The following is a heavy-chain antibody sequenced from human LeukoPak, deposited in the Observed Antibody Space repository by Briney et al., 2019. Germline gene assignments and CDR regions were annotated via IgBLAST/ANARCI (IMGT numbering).Heavy chain of an antibody. D-gene: IGHD3-10*01. J-gene: IGHJ4*02. V-gene: IGHV4-61*02. Sequence: SQTLSLTCTVSGGSISSGSYYWSWIRQPAGKGLEWIGRIYTSGSTNYNPSLKSRVTISVDTSKNQFSLKLSSVTAAATAVYYCARGLWFGELSDPPDYWGQGTLVTVSS. CDR2: IYTSGST. CDR1: GGSISSGSYY. CDR3: ARGLWFGELSDPPDY.